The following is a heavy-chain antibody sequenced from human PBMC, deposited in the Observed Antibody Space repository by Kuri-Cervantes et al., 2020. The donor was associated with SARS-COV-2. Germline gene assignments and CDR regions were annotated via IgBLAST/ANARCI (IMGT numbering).Heavy chain of an antibody. CDR3: ASRGNSRNWYFDL. V-gene: IGHV3-11*03. Sequence: GESLKISCAASGFTFSDYYMSWIRQAPGKGLEWVSYISSSSSYTNYADSVKGRFTISRDNAKNSLYLQVNSLRAEDTAVYYCASRGNSRNWYFDLWGRGTLVTVSS. CDR1: GFTFSDYY. CDR2: ISSSSSYT. J-gene: IGHJ2*01. D-gene: IGHD2/OR15-2a*01.